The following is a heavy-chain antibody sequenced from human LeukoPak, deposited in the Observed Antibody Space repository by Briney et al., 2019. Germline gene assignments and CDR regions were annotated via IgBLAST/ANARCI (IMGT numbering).Heavy chain of an antibody. J-gene: IGHJ4*02. CDR2: IRSKAKSYAT. CDR3: TKGTPFAY. V-gene: IGHV3-73*01. CDR1: GFTFSGSA. Sequence: GGSLKLSCAASGFTFSGSAMHWVRQASWKGLEWVGRIRSKAKSYATAYVESVKGRFTISRDDSKNTAYLQMNSLQTEDTAVYYCTKGTPFAYWGQGTLVTVSS.